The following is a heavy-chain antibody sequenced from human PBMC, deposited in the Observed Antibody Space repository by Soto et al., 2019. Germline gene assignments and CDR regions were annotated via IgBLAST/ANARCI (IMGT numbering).Heavy chain of an antibody. CDR2: ISGSSTTI. D-gene: IGHD5-18*01. V-gene: IGHV3-48*02. Sequence: EVQLVESGGGLVQPGGSLRLSCAASGFTFSSYSMNWVRQAPGKGLEWVSYISGSSTTIYYADSVKGRFTISRDNATNSLYLQMNSLRDEDTAVYYCARVIRGYSYGYNDYWGQGTLVTVFS. CDR3: ARVIRGYSYGYNDY. J-gene: IGHJ4*02. CDR1: GFTFSSYS.